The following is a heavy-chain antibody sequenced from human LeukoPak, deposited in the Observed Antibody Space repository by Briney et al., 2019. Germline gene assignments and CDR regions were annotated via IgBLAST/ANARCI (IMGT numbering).Heavy chain of an antibody. CDR2: IGTAGDT. J-gene: IGHJ3*02. CDR1: GFTFSSYW. D-gene: IGHD2-15*01. CDR3: ARGSYCSGGACSPVGAFDI. V-gene: IGHV3-13*01. Sequence: GGSLRLSCAASGFTFSSYWMHWVRQAPGKGLEWVSGIGTAGDTHYPGSIKGRFTFSRENAKNSLFLQMNGLRVGDTAVYYCARGSYCSGGACSPVGAFDIWGQGTVVTVSS.